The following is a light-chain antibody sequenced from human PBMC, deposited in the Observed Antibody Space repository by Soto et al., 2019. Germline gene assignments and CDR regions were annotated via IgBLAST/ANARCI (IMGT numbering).Light chain of an antibody. V-gene: IGKV3-15*01. J-gene: IGKJ1*01. Sequence: EMTQSPSTLSLAPAERVTLSCRASESVSTNLAWYQQKAGQAPRLLIYGASTRATGIPTRFSGSGSGTEFTLTISSLQSEDFAVYYCQQYSIWRTFGQGAKVDI. CDR1: ESVSTN. CDR3: QQYSIWRT. CDR2: GAS.